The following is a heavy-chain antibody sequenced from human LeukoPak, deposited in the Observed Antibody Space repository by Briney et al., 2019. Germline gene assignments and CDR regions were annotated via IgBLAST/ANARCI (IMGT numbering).Heavy chain of an antibody. CDR3: ARHRGSGWYSYYFDY. CDR1: GGSFSGYY. CDR2: INHSGST. J-gene: IGHJ4*02. V-gene: IGHV4-34*01. D-gene: IGHD6-19*01. Sequence: SETLSLTCAVYGGSFSGYYWSWIRQPPGKGLEWIGEINHSGSTNYNPSLKSRVTISVDTSKNQFSLKLSSVTAADTAVYYCARHRGSGWYSYYFDYWGQGTLVTVSS.